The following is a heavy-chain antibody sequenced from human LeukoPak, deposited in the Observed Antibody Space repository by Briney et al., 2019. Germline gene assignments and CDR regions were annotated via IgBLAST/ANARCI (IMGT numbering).Heavy chain of an antibody. CDR3: AGEDYDILTGYYFDY. V-gene: IGHV4-61*02. CDR2: IYTSGST. J-gene: IGHJ4*02. D-gene: IGHD3-9*01. Sequence: PSETLSLTCTVSGGSISSGSYYWSWIRQPAGKGLEWIGRIYTSGSTNYNPSLKSRVTISVDTSKNQFSLKLSSVTAADTAVYYCAGEDYDILTGYYFDYWGQGTLVTVSS. CDR1: GGSISSGSYY.